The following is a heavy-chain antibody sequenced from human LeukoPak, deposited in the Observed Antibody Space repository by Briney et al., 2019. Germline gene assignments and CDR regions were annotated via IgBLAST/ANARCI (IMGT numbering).Heavy chain of an antibody. CDR3: ARAAAMVRGVILGGMGV. Sequence: ASVKVSCKASGYTFTGYYMHWVRQAPGQGLEWMGWINPNSGGTNYAQKFQGRVTMTRDTSISTAYMELSRLGSDDTAVYYCARAAAMVRGVILGGMGVWGQGTTVTVSS. CDR1: GYTFTGYY. V-gene: IGHV1-2*02. J-gene: IGHJ6*02. D-gene: IGHD3-10*01. CDR2: INPNSGGT.